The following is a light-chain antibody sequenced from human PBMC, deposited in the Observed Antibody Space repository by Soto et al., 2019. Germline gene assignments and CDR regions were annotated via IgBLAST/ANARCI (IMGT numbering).Light chain of an antibody. Sequence: DIQMTQSPSTLSASLGDRVTITCRASQSLNDWLAWFQQKPGKAPNLLIYKVSNLESGVPSMFSGSGAGTEFTLTISSLQPDDFATYYCQQYNGYSWAFGQGTKVEIK. CDR3: QQYNGYSWA. J-gene: IGKJ1*01. V-gene: IGKV1-5*03. CDR2: KVS. CDR1: QSLNDW.